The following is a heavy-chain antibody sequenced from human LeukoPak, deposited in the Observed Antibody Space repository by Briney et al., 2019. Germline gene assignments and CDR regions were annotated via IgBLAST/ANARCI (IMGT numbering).Heavy chain of an antibody. D-gene: IGHD3-22*01. CDR3: ARNHYYDSSGQPYYFDY. J-gene: IGHJ4*02. Sequence: ASVKVSCKPSGYSFTSYGIIWVRPAPGQGLEWMGWISAYNDNTNYAQKLQGRVTMTTDTSTSTAYMELRGLRSDDTAVYYSARNHYYDSSGQPYYFDYWGQGTLVTVPS. CDR2: ISAYNDNT. CDR1: GYSFTSYG. V-gene: IGHV1-18*01.